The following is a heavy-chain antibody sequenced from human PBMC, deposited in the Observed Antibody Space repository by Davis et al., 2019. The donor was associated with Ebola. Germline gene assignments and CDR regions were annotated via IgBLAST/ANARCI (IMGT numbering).Heavy chain of an antibody. V-gene: IGHV3-73*01. CDR2: IRSKANSYAT. D-gene: IGHD2-21*01. Sequence: GGSLRLSCAASGFTFSGSAMHWVRQASGKGLEWVGRIRSKANSYATAYAASVKGRFTISRDDSTNTAYLQMNSLKTEDTAVYYCKGGATPMDYWGQGTLVTVSS. CDR1: GFTFSGSA. J-gene: IGHJ4*02. CDR3: KGGATPMDY.